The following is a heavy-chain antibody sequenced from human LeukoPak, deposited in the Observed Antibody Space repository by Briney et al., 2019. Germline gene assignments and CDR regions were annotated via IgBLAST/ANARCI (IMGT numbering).Heavy chain of an antibody. CDR1: GYSFTTYW. J-gene: IGHJ4*02. Sequence: GESLKISCKGSGYSFTTYWIGWVRQMPEKGLEWMGIIYPGDSATRYSPSFQGQVTISADKSISTAYLQWSSLKASDTAMYYCARVDYGDNADYFDYWGQGTLVTVSS. CDR3: ARVDYGDNADYFDY. V-gene: IGHV5-51*01. D-gene: IGHD4-17*01. CDR2: IYPGDSAT.